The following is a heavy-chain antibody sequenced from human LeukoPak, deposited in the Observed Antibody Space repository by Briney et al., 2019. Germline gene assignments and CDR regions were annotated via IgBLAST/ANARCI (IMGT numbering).Heavy chain of an antibody. Sequence: GGSLRLSCAASGFTFSSYGMHWVRQAPGKGLEWVAVISYNGSNKYYADSVKGRFTISRDNSKNTLYLQMNSLRAEDTAVYYCAKGPSSGWYHPAFDYWGQGTLVTVSS. CDR2: ISYNGSNK. CDR3: AKGPSSGWYHPAFDY. J-gene: IGHJ4*02. V-gene: IGHV3-30*18. D-gene: IGHD6-19*01. CDR1: GFTFSSYG.